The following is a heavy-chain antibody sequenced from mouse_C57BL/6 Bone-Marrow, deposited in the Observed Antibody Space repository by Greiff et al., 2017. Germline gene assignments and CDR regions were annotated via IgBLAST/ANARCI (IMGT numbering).Heavy chain of an antibody. CDR1: GFNIKDDY. CDR3: TTYGNLYYFDY. Sequence: VMLVESGAELVRPGASVKLSCTASGFNIKDDYMHWVKQRPEQGLEWIGWIDPENGDTEYASKFQGKATITADTSSNTAYLQLSSLTSEDTAVYYCTTYGNLYYFDYWGQGTTLTVSS. J-gene: IGHJ2*01. V-gene: IGHV14-4*01. D-gene: IGHD2-10*02. CDR2: IDPENGDT.